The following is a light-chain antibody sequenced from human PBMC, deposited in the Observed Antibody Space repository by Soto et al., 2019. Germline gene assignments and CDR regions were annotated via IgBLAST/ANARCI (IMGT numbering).Light chain of an antibody. CDR3: QHYNSYSEA. CDR1: QTISSW. Sequence: QLTKSPYTLSASVGDKVTITCRASQTISSWLAWYQQKPGKAPKLLIYKASTLKSGVPSRFSGSGSGTEFTLTISSLQPDDFATYYCQHYNSYSEAFGQGTKVDI. CDR2: KAS. V-gene: IGKV1-5*03. J-gene: IGKJ1*01.